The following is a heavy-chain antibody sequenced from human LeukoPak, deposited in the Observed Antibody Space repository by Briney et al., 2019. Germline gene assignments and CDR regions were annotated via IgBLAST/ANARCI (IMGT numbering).Heavy chain of an antibody. V-gene: IGHV4-38-2*02. Sequence: SETLSLTCTVSGYSISSGHYWGWIRQPPGKGLEWIGSMYHSGSTYYNPPLKSRVTISLDKSRNHFSLKLTSVTAADSAVYYCARRSPYSTGWSSYFDYWGQGALVTVSS. CDR2: MYHSGST. J-gene: IGHJ4*02. CDR3: ARRSPYSTGWSSYFDY. CDR1: GYSISSGHY. D-gene: IGHD6-19*01.